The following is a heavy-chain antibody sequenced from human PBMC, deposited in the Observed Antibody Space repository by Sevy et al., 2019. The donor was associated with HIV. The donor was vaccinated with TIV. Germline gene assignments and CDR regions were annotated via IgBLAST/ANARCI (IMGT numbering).Heavy chain of an antibody. Sequence: GGSLRLSCAASAFTFSSYAMSWVRQAPGKGLEWVSAISGSGGSTYYADSVKGRFTISRDNSKNTLYLQMNSLRAEDTAVYYCAKGIYGNLYYFDYWGQGTLVTVSS. J-gene: IGHJ4*02. V-gene: IGHV3-23*01. CDR3: AKGIYGNLYYFDY. CDR1: AFTFSSYA. D-gene: IGHD4-4*01. CDR2: ISGSGGST.